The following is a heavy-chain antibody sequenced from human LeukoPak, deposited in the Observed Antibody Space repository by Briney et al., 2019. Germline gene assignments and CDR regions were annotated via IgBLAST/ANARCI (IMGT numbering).Heavy chain of an antibody. D-gene: IGHD1-7*01. V-gene: IGHV4-39*07. Sequence: SETLSLTCTVSGGSLTSSSYYWGWIRQPPGKGLEWIGSIYYSGSTCYKSSLKSRVTISLDTSKNQSSLKLSSVTAADTAVYYCAIPGITGTTYADYWGQGTLVTVSS. J-gene: IGHJ4*02. CDR3: AIPGITGTTYADY. CDR2: IYYSGST. CDR1: GGSLTSSSYY.